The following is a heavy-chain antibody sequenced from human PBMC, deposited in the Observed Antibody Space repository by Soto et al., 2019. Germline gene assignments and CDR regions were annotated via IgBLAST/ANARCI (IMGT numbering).Heavy chain of an antibody. Sequence: GGSLRLSCAASGFTFSSYAMHWVRQAPGKGLEWVAVISYDGSNKYYEDSGKGRFTISRDNSRNTLYLQMNSLRAEDTAGYYCARAQTYYYDSSGYYLGYWGQGTLVTVSS. CDR2: ISYDGSNK. D-gene: IGHD3-22*01. J-gene: IGHJ4*02. V-gene: IGHV3-30-3*01. CDR3: ARAQTYYYDSSGYYLGY. CDR1: GFTFSSYA.